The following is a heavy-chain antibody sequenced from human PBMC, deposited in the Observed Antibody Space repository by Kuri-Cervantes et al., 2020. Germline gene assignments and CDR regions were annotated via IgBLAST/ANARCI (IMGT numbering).Heavy chain of an antibody. J-gene: IGHJ4*02. D-gene: IGHD5-12*01. CDR2: IYHSGST. CDR1: GYSISSGYY. Sequence: SETLSLTCTVSGYSISSGYYWGWIRQSPGKGLEWIGSIYHSGSTNYNPSLKSRVTISVDTSKNQFSLNLSSVTAADTAVYYCARYPYHSGYDYPVDNWGQGTLVTVSS. V-gene: IGHV4-38-2*02. CDR3: ARYPYHSGYDYPVDN.